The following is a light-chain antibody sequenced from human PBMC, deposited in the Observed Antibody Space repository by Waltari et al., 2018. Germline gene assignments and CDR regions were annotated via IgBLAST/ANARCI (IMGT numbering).Light chain of an antibody. V-gene: IGLV1-47*01. Sequence: QSVVTQPPCASGTTGQRVTISCSGSRSNIGSKYVYWYQQIPGKDPKLLIDRDNHRPSGVPDRFSASKSGTTASLAISGLRSEDEAGYYCAAWDDRLSGQLFGGGTNLAVL. CDR1: RSNIGSKY. CDR3: AAWDDRLSGQL. J-gene: IGLJ2*01. CDR2: RDN.